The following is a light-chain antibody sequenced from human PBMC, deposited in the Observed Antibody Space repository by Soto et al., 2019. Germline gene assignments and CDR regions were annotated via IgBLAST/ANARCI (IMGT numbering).Light chain of an antibody. V-gene: IGLV2-14*01. CDR3: TSYTSSSTPYV. CDR2: DVS. CDR1: SREFGGYTY. J-gene: IGLJ1*01. Sequence: QSALTQPASVSGSPGQSITISCAGTSREFGGYTYVSWYQQHPGKAPKLMIYDVSNRPSGVSNRFSGSKSGNTASLTISGLQAEDEADYYCTSYTSSSTPYVFGGGTKVTVL.